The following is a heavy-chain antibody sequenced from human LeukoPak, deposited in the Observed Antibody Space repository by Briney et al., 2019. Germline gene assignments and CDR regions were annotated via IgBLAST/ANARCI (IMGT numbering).Heavy chain of an antibody. CDR3: ARDYKYAFDN. V-gene: IGHV3-48*01. CDR2: IGIDSGNT. J-gene: IGHJ4*02. Sequence: GGSLRLSCAASGFTFSDYSMNWVRQAPGKGLEWISYIGIDSGNTNYADSVKGRFTISGDKGKNSLYLQMNSLRVEGTAVYYCARDYKYAFDNWGQGTLVTVSS. D-gene: IGHD5-24*01. CDR1: GFTFSDYS.